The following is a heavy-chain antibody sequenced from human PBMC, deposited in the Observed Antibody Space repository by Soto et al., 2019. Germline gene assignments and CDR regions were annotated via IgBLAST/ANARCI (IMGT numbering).Heavy chain of an antibody. CDR1: GFTFSRYT. J-gene: IGHJ6*02. D-gene: IGHD3-16*01. Sequence: EVQLEESGGGLVQPGGSLRLSCAASGFTFSRYTMNWVRQTPGKGLEWVSYISSGSLSIYYADSVKGRFTVSRDNAKNSLFLQMNSLRDEDTAVYYCATGGSSSDNGMDVWGQGTTVTVSS. V-gene: IGHV3-48*02. CDR3: ATGGSSSDNGMDV. CDR2: ISSGSLSI.